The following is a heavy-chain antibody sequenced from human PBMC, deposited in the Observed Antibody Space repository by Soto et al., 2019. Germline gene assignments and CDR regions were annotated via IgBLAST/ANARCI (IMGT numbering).Heavy chain of an antibody. V-gene: IGHV4-34*01. CDR3: ARCDIVTGKNVFDI. D-gene: IGHD1-1*01. Sequence: QAQLQEWGAGLLKPSETLSLTCAVYGASFSGYSWSWIRQAPGRGLEWIGEINRGGGTNYSPSLMSRVTISIDTSKHQLSLRLNSVTAADTAVYYCARCDIVTGKNVFDIWDQGTVVIVSS. J-gene: IGHJ3*02. CDR1: GASFSGYS. CDR2: INRGGGT.